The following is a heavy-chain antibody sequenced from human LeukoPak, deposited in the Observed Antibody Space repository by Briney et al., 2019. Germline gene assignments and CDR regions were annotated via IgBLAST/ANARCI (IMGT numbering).Heavy chain of an antibody. V-gene: IGHV3-21*01. D-gene: IGHD2-15*01. CDR2: ISSSSSYI. CDR1: GFTFSSYS. Sequence: PGGSLRLSCAASGFTFSSYSMNWVRQAPGKGLEWVSSISSSSSYIHYADSVKGRFTISRDNAKNSLYLQMNSLRAEDTAVYHCARQTGGYVDYWGQGTLVTVSS. CDR3: ARQTGGYVDY. J-gene: IGHJ4*02.